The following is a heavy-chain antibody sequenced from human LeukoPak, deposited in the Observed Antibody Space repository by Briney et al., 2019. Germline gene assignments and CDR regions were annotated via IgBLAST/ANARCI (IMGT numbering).Heavy chain of an antibody. CDR2: ISAYNGNT. CDR3: AKARTPYYYDADDAFDI. D-gene: IGHD3-22*01. J-gene: IGHJ3*02. V-gene: IGHV1-18*01. CDR1: GYTFTSYG. Sequence: ASVKVSCKASGYTFTSYGISWVRQAPGQGVEWMGWISAYNGNTNYAQKLQGRVTMTTDTSTSTAYMELRSLRSDDTAVYYCAKARTPYYYDADDAFDIWGQGTMVTVSS.